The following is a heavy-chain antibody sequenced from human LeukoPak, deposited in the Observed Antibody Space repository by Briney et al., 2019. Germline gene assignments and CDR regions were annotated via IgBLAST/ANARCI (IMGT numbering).Heavy chain of an antibody. D-gene: IGHD3-22*01. CDR1: GGSISSYY. J-gene: IGHJ4*02. CDR2: IYTSGST. CDR3: AREAHETYYYDSTGLEN. V-gene: IGHV4-4*09. Sequence: SETLSLTCTVSGGSISSYYWSWIRQPPGKGLEWIGYIYTSGSTNYNPSLKSRVTISVDTSKNQFSLKLSSVTAADTAVYYCAREAHETYYYDSTGLENWGQGALVTVSS.